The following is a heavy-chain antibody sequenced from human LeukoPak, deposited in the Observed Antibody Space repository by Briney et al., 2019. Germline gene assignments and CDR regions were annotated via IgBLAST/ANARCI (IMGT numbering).Heavy chain of an antibody. CDR3: AREEALYGMDV. CDR1: GGSVSSYY. V-gene: IGHV4-59*02. J-gene: IGHJ6*02. CDR2: IYYSGST. Sequence: SETLSLTCTVSGGSVSSYYWSWIRQPPGKGLEWIGYIYYSGSTNYNPSLKSRVTISVDTSKNQFSLKLSSVTAADTAVYYCAREEALYGMDVWGQGTTVTVSS.